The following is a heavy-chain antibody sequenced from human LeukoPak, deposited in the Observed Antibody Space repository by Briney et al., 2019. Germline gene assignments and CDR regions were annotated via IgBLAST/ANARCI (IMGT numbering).Heavy chain of an antibody. V-gene: IGHV3-7*01. J-gene: IGHJ4*02. CDR2: MKEDGTKT. CDR3: ARIGYSSSAFDY. CDR1: GFTFSSYG. Sequence: GGSLRLSCAASGFTFSSYGMHWVRQAPGKGLEWVANMKEDGTKTYYSDSLKGRFTISRDNAKNSVFLQVNSLRSDDTAVYYCARIGYSSSAFDYWGQGTLVTVSS. D-gene: IGHD6-13*01.